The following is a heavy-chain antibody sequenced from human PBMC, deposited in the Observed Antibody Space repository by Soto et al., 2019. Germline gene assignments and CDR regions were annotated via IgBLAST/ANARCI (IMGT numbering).Heavy chain of an antibody. V-gene: IGHV3-30*18. D-gene: IGHD1-20*01. CDR2: ISYDGSNR. CDR3: AKPRLGITPSPSDL. Sequence: LRLSCAASGFTFSDYGMHCVRQAPGKGLEWVAVISYDGSNRYYADSVKGRFTVSRDHSSNTLYLDMSSLRPEDTAFYFCAKPRLGITPSPSDLWGQGTLVTVSS. J-gene: IGHJ5*02. CDR1: GFTFSDYG.